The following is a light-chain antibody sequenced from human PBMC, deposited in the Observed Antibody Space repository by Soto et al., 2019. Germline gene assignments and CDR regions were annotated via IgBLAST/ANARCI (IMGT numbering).Light chain of an antibody. CDR3: QQYDNWPLT. J-gene: IGKJ1*01. V-gene: IGKV3-15*01. CDR2: GAS. Sequence: EVVMTQSPATLSVSPGERATLSCRASQSVGTDLAWYQQIPGQTPRLLMYGASTRATGVPARFSGTGSGTEFTLTISSLQSEDVAVYYCQQYDNWPLTFGQGTMVEIK. CDR1: QSVGTD.